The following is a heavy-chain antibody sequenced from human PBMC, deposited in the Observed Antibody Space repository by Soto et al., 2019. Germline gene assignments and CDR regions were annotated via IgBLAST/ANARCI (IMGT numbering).Heavy chain of an antibody. CDR1: GFTFNNYG. J-gene: IGHJ4*02. V-gene: IGHV3-21*04. Sequence: VGSLRLSCVVSGFTFNNYGINWVRQAPGKGLEWVSTVSKSDYTYYSDSVKGRFTISRDNAKNTVSLQMNTLRAEDTAVYYCAREDSIIIPAVSDFWGQGTLVTVSS. D-gene: IGHD2-2*01. CDR3: AREDSIIIPAVSDF. CDR2: VSKSDYT.